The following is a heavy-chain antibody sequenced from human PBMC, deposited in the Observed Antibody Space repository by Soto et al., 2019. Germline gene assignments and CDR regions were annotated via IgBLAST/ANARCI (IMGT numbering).Heavy chain of an antibody. Sequence: EVQLVESGGGLVQPGGSRRLSCAASGLTLSDFWMSWVRQAPGKGLEWVASINQDGSEKYYVDSVKGRFTISRDNAKNSLCLQMNSLGAEDTAIYYCARGPTWGQGTLVTVFS. CDR2: INQDGSEK. V-gene: IGHV3-7*01. CDR1: GLTLSDFW. J-gene: IGHJ5*02. CDR3: ARGPT.